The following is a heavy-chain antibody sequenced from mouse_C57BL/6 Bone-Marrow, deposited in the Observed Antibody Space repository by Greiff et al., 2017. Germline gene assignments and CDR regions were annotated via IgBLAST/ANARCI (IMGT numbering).Heavy chain of an antibody. D-gene: IGHD1-1*01. CDR2: ISNLAYSI. CDR1: GFTFSDYG. V-gene: IGHV5-15*01. CDR3: GKITTGVATDYAMDY. Sequence: DVQLVESGGGLVQPGGSLKLSCAASGFTFSDYGMAWARQAPRKGPEWVAFISNLAYSIYYADTVTGRFTISREKAKNTLYLEMSSLRSEETAMYYCGKITTGVATDYAMDYWGQGTSVTVSS. J-gene: IGHJ4*01.